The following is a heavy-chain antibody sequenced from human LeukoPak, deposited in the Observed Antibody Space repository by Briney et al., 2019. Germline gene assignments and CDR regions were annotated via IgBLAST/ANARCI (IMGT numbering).Heavy chain of an antibody. CDR2: IIPIFGTA. V-gene: IGHV1-69*01. CDR1: GGTFTSYA. J-gene: IGHJ6*03. D-gene: IGHD4-17*01. CDR3: AGIVYGAGYYYYMDV. Sequence: GSPVNLSCKASGGTFTSYAISWVGQAPGHGLGWMRGIIPIFGTANYAQKIPVRVTITADASKSKAYMDLSSLRSEDTAVYGCAGIVYGAGYYYYMDVWGKGTTVTVS.